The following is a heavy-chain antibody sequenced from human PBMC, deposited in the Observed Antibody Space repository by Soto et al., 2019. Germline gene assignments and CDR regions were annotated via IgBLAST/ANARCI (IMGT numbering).Heavy chain of an antibody. V-gene: IGHV3-7*05. CDR2: IKQDGSEK. CDR1: GFALSNYW. J-gene: IGHJ4*02. CDR3: ATETSTWGC. Sequence: EVQLVESGGGLVQPGESLRLSCVASGFALSNYWINWVRQAPGKGLEWVANIKQDGSEKNYVDSVKGRFTISRDNARNSLYLQMHSRSAEETAAYYCATETSTWGCWGQGTLVTVSS. D-gene: IGHD7-27*01.